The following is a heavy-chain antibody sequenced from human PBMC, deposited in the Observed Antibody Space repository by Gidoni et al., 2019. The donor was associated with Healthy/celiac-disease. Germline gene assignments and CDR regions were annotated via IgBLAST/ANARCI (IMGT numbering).Heavy chain of an antibody. CDR3: VKDHYYDGPGDY. CDR2: ISSNGGST. V-gene: IGHV3-64D*06. J-gene: IGHJ4*02. D-gene: IGHD3-3*01. Sequence: GPVVGFWGSLVQPGGFPGPPFFGLCFPFSSYAMHWVRQAPGKGLEYVSAISSNGGSTYYADSVKGRFTISRDNSKNTLYLQMSSLRAEDTAVYYCVKDHYYDGPGDYWGQGTLVTVSS. CDR1: FPFSSYA.